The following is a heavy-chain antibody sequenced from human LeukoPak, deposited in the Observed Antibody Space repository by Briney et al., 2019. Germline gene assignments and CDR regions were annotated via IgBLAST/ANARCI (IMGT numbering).Heavy chain of an antibody. CDR3: ARDRSSSSPGFDP. CDR2: IKQDGSEK. J-gene: IGHJ5*02. D-gene: IGHD6-13*01. V-gene: IGHV3-7*01. Sequence: PGGSLRLSCAAPGFTFSSYWMSWVRQAPGKGLEWVANIKQDGSEKYYVDSVKGRFTISRDNAKNSLYLQMNSLRAEDTAVYYCARDRSSSSPGFDPWGQGTLVTVSS. CDR1: GFTFSSYW.